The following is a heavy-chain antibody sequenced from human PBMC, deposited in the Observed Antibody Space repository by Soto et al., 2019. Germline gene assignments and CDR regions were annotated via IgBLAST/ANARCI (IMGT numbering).Heavy chain of an antibody. V-gene: IGHV3-30-3*01. CDR1: GFTFSSYA. D-gene: IGHD1-26*01. CDR3: ASSVGAPKGGGYFDY. CDR2: ISYDGSNK. J-gene: IGHJ4*02. Sequence: QVQLVESGGGVVQPGRSLRLSCAASGFTFSSYAMHWVRQAPGKGLEWVAVISYDGSNKYYADSVKGRFTISRDNSKNTVYLQMNSLRAEDTAVYYCASSVGAPKGGGYFDYWGQGTLVTVSS.